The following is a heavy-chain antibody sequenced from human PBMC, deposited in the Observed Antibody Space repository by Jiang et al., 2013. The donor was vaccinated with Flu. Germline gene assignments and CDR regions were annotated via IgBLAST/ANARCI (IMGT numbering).Heavy chain of an antibody. D-gene: IGHD1-7*01. V-gene: IGHV3-30*18. CDR2: ISYDGSNK. CDR3: AKGASWNYEGEAFDI. J-gene: IGHJ3*02. Sequence: LLESGGGVVQPGRSLRLSCAASGFTFSSYGMHWVRQAPGKGLEWVAVISYDGSNKYYADSVKGRFTISRDNSKNTLYLQMNSLRAEDTAVYYCAKGASWNYEGEAFDIWGQGTMVTVSS. CDR1: GFTFSSYG.